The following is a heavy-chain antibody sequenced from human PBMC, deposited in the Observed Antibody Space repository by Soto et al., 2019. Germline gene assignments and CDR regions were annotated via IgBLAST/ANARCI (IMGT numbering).Heavy chain of an antibody. Sequence: GGSLRLSCAASGFTFSSYGMHWVRQAPGKGLEWVSAISYNGDNTYYADSVKGRFTTSRDNSRNTLSLQMSSLRAEDTAFYYCAKVVPHITSLILPGDFWGRGSLVTVSS. D-gene: IGHD1-20*01. V-gene: IGHV3-23*01. CDR2: ISYNGDNT. J-gene: IGHJ4*02. CDR1: GFTFSSYG. CDR3: AKVVPHITSLILPGDF.